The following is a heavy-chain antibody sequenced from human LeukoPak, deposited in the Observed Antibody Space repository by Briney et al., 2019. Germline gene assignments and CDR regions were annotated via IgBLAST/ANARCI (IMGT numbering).Heavy chain of an antibody. V-gene: IGHV3-30-3*01. CDR2: ISYDGSNK. Sequence: PGRSLRLSCAASGFTFSSYAMHWVRQAPGKGLEWVAVISYDGSNKYYADSVKGRFTISRDNSRNTLYLQMNSLRAEDTAVYYCARGPLRRHAFDIWGQGTMVTVSS. D-gene: IGHD4-17*01. CDR3: ARGPLRRHAFDI. J-gene: IGHJ3*02. CDR1: GFTFSSYA.